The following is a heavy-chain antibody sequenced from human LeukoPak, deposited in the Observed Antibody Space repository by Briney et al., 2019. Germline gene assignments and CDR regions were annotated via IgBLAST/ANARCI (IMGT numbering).Heavy chain of an antibody. CDR2: IKLDGSEE. J-gene: IGHJ4*02. Sequence: GGSLRLSCVASGFTFSDYWMHWVRQAPGKGLEWVSNIKLDGSEEYYVDSVKGRFTISRDNAKNSLYLQMNSLRAEDTAVYYCARDRWGNDYWGQGTLVTVSS. CDR1: GFTFSDYW. D-gene: IGHD3-16*01. V-gene: IGHV3-7*05. CDR3: ARDRWGNDY.